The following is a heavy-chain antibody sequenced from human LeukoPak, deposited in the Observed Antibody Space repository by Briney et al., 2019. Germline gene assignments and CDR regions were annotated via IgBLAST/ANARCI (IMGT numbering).Heavy chain of an antibody. CDR3: ARVRGIVATELGY. CDR2: INPNSGGT. Sequence: GAPVKVSCKASGYTFTGYYMHWVRQAPGQGLEWMGWINPNSGGTNYAQKFQGRVTMTRDTSISTAYMELSRLRSDDTAVYYCARVRGIVATELGYWGQGTLFTVSS. D-gene: IGHD1-26*01. J-gene: IGHJ4*02. CDR1: GYTFTGYY. V-gene: IGHV1-2*02.